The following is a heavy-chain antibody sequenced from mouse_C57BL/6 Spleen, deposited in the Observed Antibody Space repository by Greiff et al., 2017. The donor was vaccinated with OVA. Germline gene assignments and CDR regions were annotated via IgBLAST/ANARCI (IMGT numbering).Heavy chain of an antibody. Sequence: QVQLQQPGAELVRPGSSVKLSCKASGYTFTSYWMDWVKQRPGQGLEWIGNIYPSDSETHYNQKFKDKATLTVDKSSSTAYMQLSSLTSEDSAVYYCARKGYYDYDAMDYWGQGTSVTVSS. CDR3: ARKGYYDYDAMDY. CDR2: IYPSDSET. V-gene: IGHV1-61*01. J-gene: IGHJ4*01. D-gene: IGHD1-1*02. CDR1: GYTFTSYW.